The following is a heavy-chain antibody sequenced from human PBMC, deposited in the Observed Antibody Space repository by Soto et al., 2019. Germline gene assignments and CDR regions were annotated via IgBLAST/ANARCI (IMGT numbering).Heavy chain of an antibody. CDR3: ARDSVGSGYD. CDR1: GGSISSYY. J-gene: IGHJ4*02. Sequence: QVQLQESGPGLVKPSETLSLTCTVSGGSISSYYWSWIRQPPGKRLEWIGYIYYSGSTNYNPSLKCRVTITVDTSKNQFSLELRSVTAADTALYYCARDSVGSGYDWGQGTLVTVSS. CDR2: IYYSGST. D-gene: IGHD5-12*01. V-gene: IGHV4-59*01.